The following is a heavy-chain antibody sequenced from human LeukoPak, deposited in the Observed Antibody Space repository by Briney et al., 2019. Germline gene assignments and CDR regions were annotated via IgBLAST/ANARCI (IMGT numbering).Heavy chain of an antibody. V-gene: IGHV3-23*01. CDR3: AREIVGATNYYYYGMDV. Sequence: PGGSLRLSCAASGFTFTSYSMNWVRQAPGKGLEWVSAISGGGGSTYYVDSVKGRFTISRDNSKNTLYLQMNSLRAEDTAVYYCAREIVGATNYYYYGMDVWGQGTTVTVSS. CDR1: GFTFTSYS. D-gene: IGHD1-26*01. CDR2: ISGGGGST. J-gene: IGHJ6*02.